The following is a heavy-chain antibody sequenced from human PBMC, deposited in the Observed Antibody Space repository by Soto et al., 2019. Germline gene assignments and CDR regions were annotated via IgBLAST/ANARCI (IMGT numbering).Heavy chain of an antibody. J-gene: IGHJ4*02. Sequence: PSETLSLTCSVSAGSISRYYWGWVRQSPGEGLEWIAHISYTVDASYNPSLKSRVTIPLDTSKNQIALSLMSVTAADTAVYYCVGSLMSRAMESFDYWGQGTLVTVSS. CDR1: AGSISRYY. V-gene: IGHV4-59*01. CDR3: VGSLMSRAMESFDY. CDR2: ISYTVDA. D-gene: IGHD5-18*01.